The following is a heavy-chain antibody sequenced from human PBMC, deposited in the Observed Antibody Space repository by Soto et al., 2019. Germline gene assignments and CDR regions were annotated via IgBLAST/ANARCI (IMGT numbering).Heavy chain of an antibody. Sequence: ACKASGYTFTGYYMRWVRQAPGKGLEWVSAISGSGGSTYYADSVKGRFTISRDNSKSTLYLQMNSLRAEDTAVYYCAKNHTAYYYYYMDVWGKGTTVTVSS. J-gene: IGHJ6*03. V-gene: IGHV3-23*01. CDR1: GYTFTGYY. CDR3: AKNHTAYYYYYMDV. CDR2: ISGSGGST. D-gene: IGHD5-18*01.